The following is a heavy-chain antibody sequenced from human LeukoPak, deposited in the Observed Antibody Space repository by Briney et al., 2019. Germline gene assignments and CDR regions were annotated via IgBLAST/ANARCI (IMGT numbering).Heavy chain of an antibody. CDR3: ARSHPKGSGSYYNMFYYYYMDV. CDR2: IYSGGST. V-gene: IGHV3-53*05. CDR1: GFTVSSNY. J-gene: IGHJ6*03. D-gene: IGHD3-10*01. Sequence: GGSLRLSCAASGFTVSSNYMSWVRQAPGKGLEWVSVIYSGGSTYYADSVKGRFTISRDNSKNTLYLQMNSLRAEDTAVYYCARSHPKGSGSYYNMFYYYYMDVWGKGTTVTVSS.